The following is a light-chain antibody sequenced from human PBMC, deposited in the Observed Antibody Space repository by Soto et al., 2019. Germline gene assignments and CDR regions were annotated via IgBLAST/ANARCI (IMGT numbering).Light chain of an antibody. J-gene: IGLJ1*01. Sequence: QTVVTQEPSLTVSPGGTVTLTFGSSTGAVTSGHYPYWFQQKPGQAPRTLIYDISNKHSWTPARFSGSLLGGKAALTLSGAQPEDEAEYYCLLSYSGAGVFGTGTKLTVL. CDR1: TGAVTSGHY. CDR3: LLSYSGAGV. V-gene: IGLV7-46*01. CDR2: DIS.